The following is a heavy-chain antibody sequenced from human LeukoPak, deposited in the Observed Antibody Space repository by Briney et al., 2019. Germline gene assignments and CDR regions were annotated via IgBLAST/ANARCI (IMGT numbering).Heavy chain of an antibody. CDR3: AGWLDLYPGYSYGQNWFDP. CDR1: GYTFTAYY. J-gene: IGHJ5*02. V-gene: IGHV1-2*02. D-gene: IGHD5-18*01. CDR2: INPNSGAT. Sequence: GASVKVSCTASGYTFTAYYFHWVRQAPGQGLEWMGWINPNSGATNYAQKIQGRVTMTRDTSITTAYMELSRLRSDDTAIYYCAGWLDLYPGYSYGQNWFDPWGQGTLVTVSS.